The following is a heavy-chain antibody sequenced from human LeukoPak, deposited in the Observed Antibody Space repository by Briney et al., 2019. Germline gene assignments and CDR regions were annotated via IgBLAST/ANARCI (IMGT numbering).Heavy chain of an antibody. CDR3: ARDNSAAFDI. V-gene: IGHV4-59*11. J-gene: IGHJ3*02. Sequence: SETLSLTCTVSGGSISSHYWSWIRQPPGKGLEWIGYIYYSGSTNYNPSLKSRVTMSVDTSKNQFSLKLSSVTAADTAVYYCARDNSAAFDIWGQGTMVTVSS. CDR2: IYYSGST. D-gene: IGHD4-23*01. CDR1: GGSISSHY.